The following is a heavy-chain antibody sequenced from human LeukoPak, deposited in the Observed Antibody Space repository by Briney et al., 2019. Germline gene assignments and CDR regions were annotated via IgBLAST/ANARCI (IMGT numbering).Heavy chain of an antibody. CDR1: GFTFSSST. CDR2: ISSSSTYI. Sequence: PGGSLRLSCAASGFTFSSSTMTWVRQSPGKGLEWVSSISSSSTYISYADSVKGRFIISRDNAKNSLYLQMNSLRAEDTAVFYCARDFLNAIDIWGQGTMVTVSS. CDR3: ARDFLNAIDI. D-gene: IGHD2/OR15-2a*01. J-gene: IGHJ3*02. V-gene: IGHV3-21*01.